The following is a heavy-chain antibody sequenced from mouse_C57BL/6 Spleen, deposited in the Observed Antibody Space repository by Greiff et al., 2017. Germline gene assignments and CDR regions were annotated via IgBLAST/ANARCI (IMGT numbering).Heavy chain of an antibody. D-gene: IGHD1-1*01. Sequence: EVQLQQSGPELVKPGASVKMSCKASGYTFTDYNMHWVKQSHGKSLEWIGYINPNNGGTSYNQKFKGKATLPVNKSYSTAYMELRSLTSEDSAVYYCARPPYYGISYWYFYVWGTGTTVTVSS. V-gene: IGHV1-22*01. CDR1: GYTFTDYN. CDR2: INPNNGGT. J-gene: IGHJ1*03. CDR3: ARPPYYGISYWYFYV.